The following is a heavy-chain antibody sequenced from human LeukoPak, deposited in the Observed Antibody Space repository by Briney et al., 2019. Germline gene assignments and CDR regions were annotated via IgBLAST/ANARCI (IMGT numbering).Heavy chain of an antibody. CDR2: ISSSNSYK. V-gene: IGHV3-21*01. D-gene: IGHD1-1*01. CDR3: ARSAAGTYY. CDR1: GFTFSSYS. Sequence: GGSLRLSCVASGFTFSSYSMNWVRQAPGKGLEWVSSISSSNSYKYYTDSVKGRFTISRDNAKNSLYLQMNSLRAEDTAVYYCARSAAGTYYWGQGTLVTVSS. J-gene: IGHJ4*02.